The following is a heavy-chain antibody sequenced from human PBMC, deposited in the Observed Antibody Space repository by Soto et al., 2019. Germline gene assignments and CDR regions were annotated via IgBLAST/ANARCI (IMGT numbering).Heavy chain of an antibody. CDR3: ANSYGSLPSSDP. CDR2: ISYDGSNK. V-gene: IGHV3-30*18. D-gene: IGHD5-18*01. CDR1: GFTFSSYG. Sequence: QVQLVESGGGVVQPGRSLRLSCAASGFTFSSYGMHWVRQAPGKGLEWVAVISYDGSNKYYADSVKGRFTISRDNSKNTLYLQMNSLRAEDTAVYYCANSYGSLPSSDPWGQGTLVTVSS. J-gene: IGHJ5*02.